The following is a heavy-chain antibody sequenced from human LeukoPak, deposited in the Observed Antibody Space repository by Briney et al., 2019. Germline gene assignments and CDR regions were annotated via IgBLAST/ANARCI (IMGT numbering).Heavy chain of an antibody. CDR3: ARWNSGWEFDD. D-gene: IGHD6-19*01. V-gene: IGHV3-7*05. CDR1: GFTFSSSA. Sequence: GGSLRLSCAASGFTFSSSAMSWVRQAPGKGLEWVANINQDGSQQYYVDAVKGRFTISRDNAKNSLSLLMNSLRAEDTAVYYCARWNSGWEFDDWGQGTMVSVSS. CDR2: INQDGSQQ. J-gene: IGHJ4*02.